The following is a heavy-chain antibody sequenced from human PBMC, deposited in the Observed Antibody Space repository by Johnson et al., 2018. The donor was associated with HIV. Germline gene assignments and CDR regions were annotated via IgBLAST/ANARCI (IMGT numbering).Heavy chain of an antibody. D-gene: IGHD3-16*01. J-gene: IGHJ3*02. CDR3: AALMITFGGVTDAFDI. Sequence: VQLVESGGGLVQPGGSLRLSCAASGFTFSSYAMSWVRQAPGKGLEWVSAISGSGGSTYYADSVKGRFTISRDNSKNTLYLQMNSLRAEDTAVYYCAALMITFGGVTDAFDIWGQGTMVTVSS. V-gene: IGHV3-23*04. CDR2: ISGSGGST. CDR1: GFTFSSYA.